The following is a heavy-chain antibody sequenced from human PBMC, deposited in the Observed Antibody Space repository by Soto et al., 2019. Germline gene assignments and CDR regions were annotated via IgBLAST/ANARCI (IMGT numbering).Heavy chain of an antibody. Sequence: GGSLRLSCAASGFTFSSYWMSWVRQAPGKGLEWVANIKQDGSEKYYVDSVKGRFTISRDNAKNSLYLQMNSLRAEDTAVYYCARKGVAAAVNWSDPWGQGTLVTVSS. V-gene: IGHV3-7*03. J-gene: IGHJ5*02. CDR1: GFTFSSYW. CDR3: ARKGVAAAVNWSDP. CDR2: IKQDGSEK. D-gene: IGHD6-13*01.